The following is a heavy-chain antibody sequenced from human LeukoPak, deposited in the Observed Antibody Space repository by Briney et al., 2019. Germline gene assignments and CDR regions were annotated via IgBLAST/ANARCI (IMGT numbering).Heavy chain of an antibody. D-gene: IGHD6-19*01. Sequence: SETLSLTCTVSGGSISTYYWTWIRQPAGKGLGWIGRIYTSGSTNYNPSLQSRVTMSVDTSKNQFSLKLSSVTAADTAVYYCARGASGWYGYYFDYWGQGTLVTVSS. J-gene: IGHJ4*02. CDR3: ARGASGWYGYYFDY. V-gene: IGHV4-4*07. CDR1: GGSISTYY. CDR2: IYTSGST.